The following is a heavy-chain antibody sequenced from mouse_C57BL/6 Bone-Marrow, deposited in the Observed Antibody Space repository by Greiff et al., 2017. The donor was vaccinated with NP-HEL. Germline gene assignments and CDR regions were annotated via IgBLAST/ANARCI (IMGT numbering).Heavy chain of an antibody. V-gene: IGHV2-2*01. CDR1: GFSLTRYG. D-gene: IGHD4-1*01. CDR3: ASPPNWDAWYFDV. CDR2: IWSGGST. Sequence: VKLMESGPGLVQPSQSLSITCTVSGFSLTRYGVHWVRQSPGKGLEWLGVIWSGGSTDYNAAFISRLSISKDNSKSQVFFKMNSLQADDTAIYYCASPPNWDAWYFDVWGTGTTVTVSS. J-gene: IGHJ1*03.